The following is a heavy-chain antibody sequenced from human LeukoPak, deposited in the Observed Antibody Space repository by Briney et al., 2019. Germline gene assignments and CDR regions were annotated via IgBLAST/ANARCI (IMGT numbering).Heavy chain of an antibody. D-gene: IGHD3-10*01. CDR1: GFIFSNYA. J-gene: IGHJ4*02. Sequence: PGGSLRLSCAASGFIFSNYALHWVRQAPGKGLEWVAAISSDGDNKFYADSVKGRFAFSRDNSKSTLCLQMNSLRVDDTAVYYCVRDTMAVEGNSGHWGQGTQVIVSS. CDR2: ISSDGDNK. V-gene: IGHV3-30*09. CDR3: VRDTMAVEGNSGH.